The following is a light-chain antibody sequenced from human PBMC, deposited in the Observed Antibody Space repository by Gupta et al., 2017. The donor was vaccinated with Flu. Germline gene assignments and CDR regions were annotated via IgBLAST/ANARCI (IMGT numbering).Light chain of an antibody. V-gene: IGKV3-20*01. CDR1: RSVSSSY. J-gene: IGKJ3*01. Sequence: EIVLTQSPGTMSLSPGERATLSCRASRSVSSSYLAWYQQKPGQAPRLLIYGASSRATGIPARFSGSGSGTDFTLTISRLEPEDFAVYYCQQYGSSPFTFGPGTKVDI. CDR2: GAS. CDR3: QQYGSSPFT.